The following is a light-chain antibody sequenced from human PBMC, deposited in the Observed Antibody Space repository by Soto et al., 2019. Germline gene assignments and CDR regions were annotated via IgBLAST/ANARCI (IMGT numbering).Light chain of an antibody. CDR2: AAS. J-gene: IGKJ3*01. CDR3: QQTYNSLFT. CDR1: QAISNY. V-gene: IGKV1-39*01. Sequence: DIQMTQSPSSLSAYVGDSVTITCRASQAISNYVNWYQQRPGQAPKFLIYAASNLHSGVPSRFRGRGSGTDFTLTISSLQPEDFGVYFCQQTYNSLFTFGPGTKVDIK.